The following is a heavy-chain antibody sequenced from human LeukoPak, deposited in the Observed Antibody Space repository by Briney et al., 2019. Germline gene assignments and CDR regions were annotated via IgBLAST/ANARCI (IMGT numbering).Heavy chain of an antibody. D-gene: IGHD3-10*01. J-gene: IGHJ6*03. CDR3: ARDLWFGELSDYYYYMDA. V-gene: IGHV3-21*01. Sequence: PGGSLRLSCAASGFTFSSYSMNWVRQAPGKGLEWVSSISSSSSYIYYADSVKGRFTISRDNAKNSLYLQMNSLRAEDTAVYYCARDLWFGELSDYYYYMDAWGKGTTVTISS. CDR2: ISSSSSYI. CDR1: GFTFSSYS.